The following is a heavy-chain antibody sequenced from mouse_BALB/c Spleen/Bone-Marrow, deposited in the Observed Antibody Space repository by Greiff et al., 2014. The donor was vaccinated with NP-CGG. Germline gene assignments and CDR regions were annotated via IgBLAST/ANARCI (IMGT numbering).Heavy chain of an antibody. CDR3: ARSGDSSGYGFAY. J-gene: IGHJ3*01. CDR2: IYPGDGST. Sequence: QVQLKESGPELVKPGALVKISCEASGYTFTSYDINWVKQRPGQGLEWIGWIYPGDGSTKYNEKFKGKATLTADKSSSTAYMQLSSLTSENSAVYFCARSGDSSGYGFAYWGQGTLVTVSA. D-gene: IGHD3-2*01. V-gene: IGHV1S56*01. CDR1: GYTFTSYD.